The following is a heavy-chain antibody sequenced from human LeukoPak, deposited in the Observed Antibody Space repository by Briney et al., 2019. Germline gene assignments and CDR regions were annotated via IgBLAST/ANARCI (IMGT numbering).Heavy chain of an antibody. CDR1: GYTFTSYY. D-gene: IGHD6-6*01. V-gene: IGHV1-46*01. CDR2: INPSGGST. CDR3: ARDFSQLVQKGPETHKVGLRY. Sequence: ASVKVSCKASGYTFTSYYMHWVRQAPGQGLEWMGIINPSGGSTSYAQKFQGRVTMTRDMSTSTVYMELSSLRSEDTAVYYCARDFSQLVQKGPETHKVGLRYWGQGTLVTVSS. J-gene: IGHJ4*02.